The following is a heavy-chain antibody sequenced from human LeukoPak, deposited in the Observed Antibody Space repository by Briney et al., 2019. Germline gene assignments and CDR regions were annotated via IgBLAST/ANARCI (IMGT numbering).Heavy chain of an antibody. CDR2: IYHSGST. CDR1: GYSISSGYY. D-gene: IGHD3-22*01. V-gene: IGHV4-38-2*01. CDR3: ARYPYDNSGFYQIGFDY. J-gene: IGHJ4*02. Sequence: SETLSLTCAVSGYSISSGYYWGWIRQPPGKGLEWIGNIYHSGSTYYNPSLKSRVIISVDTSKNQFSLKLSSVTAADTAVYYCARYPYDNSGFYQIGFDYWGQGTLVTASS.